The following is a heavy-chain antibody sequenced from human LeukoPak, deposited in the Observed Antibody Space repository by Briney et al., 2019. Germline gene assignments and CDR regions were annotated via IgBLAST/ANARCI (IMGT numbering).Heavy chain of an antibody. J-gene: IGHJ6*02. CDR3: ARDGGGDGMDV. D-gene: IGHD2-21*01. CDR2: IYYSGST. V-gene: IGHV4-31*03. CDR1: GGSISSGGYY. Sequence: SETLSLTCTVSGGSISSGGYYWSWIRQHPGKGLEWIGYIYYSGSTYYNPSLKSRVTISVDTSKNQFSLKLGSVTAADTAVYYCARDGGGDGMDVWGQGTTVTVSS.